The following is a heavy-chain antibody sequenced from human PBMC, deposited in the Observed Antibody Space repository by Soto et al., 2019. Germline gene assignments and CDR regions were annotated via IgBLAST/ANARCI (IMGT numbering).Heavy chain of an antibody. J-gene: IGHJ6*02. CDR3: ARLRFLEWAGTYYYYGMDV. CDR2: ISGSGATT. Sequence: EVQLLESGGAVVQPGGSLRLSCVASGFTFSSHAMSWVRQAQGKGLEWVSGISGSGATTKYADSVKGHFTISRDNSKNTLYLQMNSLRAEDTAVYYCARLRFLEWAGTYYYYGMDVWGQGTTVTVSS. V-gene: IGHV3-23*01. CDR1: GFTFSSHA. D-gene: IGHD3-3*01.